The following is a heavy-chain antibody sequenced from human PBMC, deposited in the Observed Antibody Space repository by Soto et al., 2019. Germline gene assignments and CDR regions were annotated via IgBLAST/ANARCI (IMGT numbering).Heavy chain of an antibody. CDR1: GGTFSSYA. V-gene: IGHV1-69*13. CDR3: AREAGYSSSWYAPRPLHGYYYGMDV. Sequence: SVKVSCKASGGTFSSYASSWVRQAPGQGLEWMGGIIPIFGTANYAQKFQGRVTITADESTSTAYMELSSLRSEDTAVYYCAREAGYSSSWYAPRPLHGYYYGMDVWGQGTTVTVSS. D-gene: IGHD6-13*01. CDR2: IIPIFGTA. J-gene: IGHJ6*02.